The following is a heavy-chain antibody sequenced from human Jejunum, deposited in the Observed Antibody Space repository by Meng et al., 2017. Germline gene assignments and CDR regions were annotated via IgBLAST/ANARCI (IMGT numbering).Heavy chain of an antibody. CDR3: ARESADGGSFDF. V-gene: IGHV1-2*06. CDR2: INPRTGDT. D-gene: IGHD2-15*01. J-gene: IGHJ4*02. Sequence: QVQLVQSGAEVKKPGASVTVSCKASGYSLYIHWVRLRPGEGLEWMGRINPRTGDTKSAQSFQGRVTMTRDTSTSTFSMDLSSLTTDDSAVYFCARESADGGSFDFWGRGTLVTVSS. CDR1: GYSLY.